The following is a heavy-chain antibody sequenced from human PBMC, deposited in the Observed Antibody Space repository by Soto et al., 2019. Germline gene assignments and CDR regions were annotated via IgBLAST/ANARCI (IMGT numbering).Heavy chain of an antibody. V-gene: IGHV3-23*01. CDR1: GFTFSSYA. CDR2: ISGSGGST. J-gene: IGHJ4*02. Sequence: PGGSLRLSCAASGFTFSSYAVTWVRQAPGKGLEWVSTISGSGGSTYYADSVKGRFTISRDSAKNSLYLQMNSLRAEDTAVYYCAPQGVGATGYLYWGQGTLVTVSS. CDR3: APQGVGATGYLY. D-gene: IGHD1-26*01.